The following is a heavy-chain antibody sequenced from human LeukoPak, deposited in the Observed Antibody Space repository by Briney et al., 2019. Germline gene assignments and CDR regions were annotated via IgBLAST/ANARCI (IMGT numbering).Heavy chain of an antibody. CDR3: AILQHGGAFDI. CDR1: GGSISSGSYY. D-gene: IGHD4-11*01. CDR2: IYTSGST. J-gene: IGHJ3*02. Sequence: KTSQTLSLTCTVSGGSISSGSYYWSWIRQPAGKGLEWIGRIYTSGSTNYNPSLKSRVTISVDTSKNQFSLKLSSVTAADTAVYYCAILQHGGAFDIWGQGTMVTVSS. V-gene: IGHV4-61*02.